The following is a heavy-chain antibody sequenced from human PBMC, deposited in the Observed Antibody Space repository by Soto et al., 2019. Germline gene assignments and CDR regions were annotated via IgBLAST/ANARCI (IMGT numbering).Heavy chain of an antibody. D-gene: IGHD1-1*01. Sequence: GGSLRLSCAASGFSFSTSTMNWVRQAPGKGLEWVSYISSGSTTIYYADSVKGRFTIARDNGKNSLYLQMNSLRDEDTAVYYCARVRRNDASDYYGMDVWGQGTTVTVAS. V-gene: IGHV3-48*02. CDR2: ISSGSTTI. CDR1: GFSFSTST. CDR3: ARVRRNDASDYYGMDV. J-gene: IGHJ6*02.